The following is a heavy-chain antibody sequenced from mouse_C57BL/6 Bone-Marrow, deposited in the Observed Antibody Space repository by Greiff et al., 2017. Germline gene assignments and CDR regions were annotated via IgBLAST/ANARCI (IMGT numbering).Heavy chain of an antibody. CDR1: GYTFTSYW. J-gene: IGHJ4*01. Sequence: QVQLQQPGAELVKPGASVKLSCKASGYTFTSYWMQWVKQRPGQGLEWIGEIDPSDSYTNYKQKFKGKATLTVETSSSTAYMQLSSLTSEESAVYYCARTHYYGSSYDAMDYWGQGTSVTVSS. V-gene: IGHV1-50*01. CDR2: IDPSDSYT. CDR3: ARTHYYGSSYDAMDY. D-gene: IGHD1-1*01.